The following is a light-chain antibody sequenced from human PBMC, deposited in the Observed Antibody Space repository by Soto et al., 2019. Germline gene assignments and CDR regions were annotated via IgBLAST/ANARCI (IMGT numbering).Light chain of an antibody. CDR2: AAS. V-gene: IGKV1-9*01. Sequence: IQLTQSPSSLSASVGDRVTITCRASQYISSYLAWYQQKPGEAPKLLIYAASTLYGGVPSRFSGSGSGTEFTLTISSLQPEDFATYYCQQLSISLRAFGGGTKVDI. CDR1: QYISSY. J-gene: IGKJ4*01. CDR3: QQLSISLRA.